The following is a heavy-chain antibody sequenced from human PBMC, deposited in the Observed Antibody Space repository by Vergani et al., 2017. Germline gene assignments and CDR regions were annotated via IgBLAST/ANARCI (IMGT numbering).Heavy chain of an antibody. CDR1: GFPFRSYY. D-gene: IGHD3-22*01. V-gene: IGHV3-7*01. CDR3: ARDAHYYDSGGDY. Sequence: EVQLVESGGGLVQPGGSLRLSCAASGFPFRSYYMSWVRQAPGKGLECVANIKPDGSEKYYVDSVRGRFTISRDNTKNSMYLQMNSLRAEDTAVFYCARDAHYYDSGGDYWGQGTLVTVSS. J-gene: IGHJ4*02. CDR2: IKPDGSEK.